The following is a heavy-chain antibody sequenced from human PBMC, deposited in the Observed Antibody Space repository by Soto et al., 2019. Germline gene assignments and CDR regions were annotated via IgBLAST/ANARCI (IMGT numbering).Heavy chain of an antibody. CDR2: INRDGSST. V-gene: IGHV3-74*01. Sequence: GGSLRLSCAASGFTFSSYWMHWVRQAPGKGLVWVSRINRDGSSTNYAYSVKGRSTISRDNAKNTLYWQMNSLRAEDTAVYYCARSLGVGATSAFDIRGQGTIVTVSS. J-gene: IGHJ3*02. CDR3: ARSLGVGATSAFDI. D-gene: IGHD1-26*01. CDR1: GFTFSSYW.